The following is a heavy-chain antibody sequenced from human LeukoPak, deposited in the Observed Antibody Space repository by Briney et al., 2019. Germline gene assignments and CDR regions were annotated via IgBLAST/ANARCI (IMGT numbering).Heavy chain of an antibody. CDR1: GGSISSYY. J-gene: IGHJ4*02. CDR3: ARLYDGYNYHYFGY. CDR2: IYYSGST. V-gene: IGHV4-59*08. D-gene: IGHD5-24*01. Sequence: PSETLSLTCTVSGGSISSYYWSWIRQPPGKGLEWIGYIYYSGSTNYNPSLKSRVTISVDTSKNQFSLKLSSVTAADTAVYYCARLYDGYNYHYFGYWGQGTLVTVSS.